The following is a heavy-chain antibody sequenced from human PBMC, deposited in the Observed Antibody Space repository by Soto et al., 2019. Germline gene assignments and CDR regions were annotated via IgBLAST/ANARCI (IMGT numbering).Heavy chain of an antibody. J-gene: IGHJ5*02. V-gene: IGHV3-66*04. CDR3: ARLNWFDP. CDR2: IYNDGST. CDR1: GFTVSSGN. Sequence: EVQLVESGGGLVQPGGSRRLSCEASGFTVSSGNMSWVRQAPGKGLEWVSVIYNDGSTYYTDSVKGRFTISRDNSRNTLYLQMNSLRVDDTAIYYCARLNWFDPWGQGTLVSVSS.